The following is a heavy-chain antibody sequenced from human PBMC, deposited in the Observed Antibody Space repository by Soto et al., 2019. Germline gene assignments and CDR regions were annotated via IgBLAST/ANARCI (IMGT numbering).Heavy chain of an antibody. Sequence: GGSLRLSCAASGFTFDEFGMSWVRQVPGKGLEWVSSISWSGSSTYYADSVKGRFTISRDNSKNTLYLQMNSLRAEDTAVYYCAKAVVAATPFVDYWGQGTLVTVSS. J-gene: IGHJ4*02. CDR3: AKAVVAATPFVDY. CDR1: GFTFDEFG. V-gene: IGHV3-23*01. D-gene: IGHD2-15*01. CDR2: ISWSGSST.